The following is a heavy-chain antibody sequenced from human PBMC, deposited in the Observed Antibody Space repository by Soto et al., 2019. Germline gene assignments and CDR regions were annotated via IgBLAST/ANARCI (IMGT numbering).Heavy chain of an antibody. CDR3: ARGPIVVGATRGTFEY. CDR1: GYTFTSYC. V-gene: IGHV1-46*01. D-gene: IGHD1-26*01. CDR2: INPSGGST. Sequence: GASVRVSCKASGYTFTSYCMHWVRQAPLQVLEWMVIINPSGGSTSYAQKFQGRVTMTRDTSTSTVYMELSSLRSEDTAVYYCARGPIVVGATRGTFEYWGPGTMVTFSS. J-gene: IGHJ4*02.